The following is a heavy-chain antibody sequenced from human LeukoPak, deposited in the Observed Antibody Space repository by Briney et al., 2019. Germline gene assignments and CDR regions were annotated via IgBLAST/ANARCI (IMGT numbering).Heavy chain of an antibody. D-gene: IGHD1-26*01. J-gene: IGHJ6*03. V-gene: IGHV4-39*07. Sequence: SETLSLTCTVSGGSISSSSCYWGWIRQPPGKGLEWIGSIYYSGSTYYNPFLKSRVTISVDTSKNQFSLKLSSVTAADTAVYYCARLSVIVGAALEYYYYYMDVWGQGTAVTVSS. CDR1: GGSISSSSCY. CDR3: ARLSVIVGAALEYYYYYMDV. CDR2: IYYSGST.